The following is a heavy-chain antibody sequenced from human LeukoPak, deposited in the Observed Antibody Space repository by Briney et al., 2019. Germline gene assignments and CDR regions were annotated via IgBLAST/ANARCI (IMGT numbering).Heavy chain of an antibody. D-gene: IGHD1-26*01. CDR1: GYTFTDYY. Sequence: GAPVKASCKASGYTFTDYYLHWVRQAPGQGLEWMGWINPYSGGTNYAQNFQGRVTMTRDTSISTGYMELSRLGSDDTAVYYCARIRGGNNYHFDYWGQGPLVTVS. CDR3: ARIRGGNNYHFDY. V-gene: IGHV1-2*02. J-gene: IGHJ4*02. CDR2: INPYSGGT.